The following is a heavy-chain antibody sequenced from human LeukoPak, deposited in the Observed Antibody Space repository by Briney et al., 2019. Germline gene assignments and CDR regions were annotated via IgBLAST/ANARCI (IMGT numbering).Heavy chain of an antibody. CDR2: IIPIFGTA. V-gene: IGHV1-69*13. CDR1: GGTFSSYA. J-gene: IGHJ4*02. CDR3: ARGHIVVVPAATPLDY. Sequence: GASVKVSCKASGGTFSSYAISWVRQAPGQGLEWMGGIIPIFGTANYAQKFQGRVTITADESTSTAYMELSSLRSEDTAVYYCARGHIVVVPAATPLDYWGQGTLVTVSS. D-gene: IGHD2-2*01.